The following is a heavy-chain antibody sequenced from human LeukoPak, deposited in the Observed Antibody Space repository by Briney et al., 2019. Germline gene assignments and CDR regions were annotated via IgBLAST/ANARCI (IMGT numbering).Heavy chain of an antibody. D-gene: IGHD5-18*01. CDR2: INPNSGGT. CDR1: GYTFTGYY. CDR3: ARGGYSYGWHY. Sequence: ASVNVSCKASGYTFTGYYMHWVRQAPGHGLEWRGRINPNSGGTNYAQKFQGRVTMTRDTSISTAYMELSRLRSDDTAVYYCARGGYSYGWHYWGQGTLVTVSS. V-gene: IGHV1-2*06. J-gene: IGHJ4*02.